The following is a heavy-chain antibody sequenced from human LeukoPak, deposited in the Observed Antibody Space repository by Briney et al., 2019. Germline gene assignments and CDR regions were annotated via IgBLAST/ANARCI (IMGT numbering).Heavy chain of an antibody. D-gene: IGHD1-26*01. J-gene: IGHJ6*02. CDR3: ARDWAEVGATTLYYYYYGMDV. CDR2: IYYSGST. Sequence: PSETLSLTCTVSGGSISSSSYYWGWIRQPPGKGLEWIGSIYYSGSTYYNPSLKSRVTISVDTSKNQFSLKLSSVTAADTAVYYCARDWAEVGATTLYYYYYGMDVWGQGTTVTVSS. V-gene: IGHV4-39*07. CDR1: GGSISSSSYY.